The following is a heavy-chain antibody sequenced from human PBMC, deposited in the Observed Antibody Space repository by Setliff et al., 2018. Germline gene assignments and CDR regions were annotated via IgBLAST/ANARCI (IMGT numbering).Heavy chain of an antibody. V-gene: IGHV3-23*01. Sequence: PGESLKISCVASGFTFSAYGMSWVRQAPGKGLEWVSSVYNGNDETKYADSVKGRFTISRDRSKNTVYLQMNRLRAEDTAVYYCAKRGHYSSSDGLSFDLWGQGTQVTVS. CDR2: VYNGNDET. J-gene: IGHJ4*02. CDR3: AKRGHYSSSDGLSFDL. CDR1: GFTFSAYG. D-gene: IGHD6-6*01.